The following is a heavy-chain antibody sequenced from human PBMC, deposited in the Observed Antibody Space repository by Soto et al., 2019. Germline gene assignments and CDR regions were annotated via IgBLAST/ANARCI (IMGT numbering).Heavy chain of an antibody. D-gene: IGHD2-21*02. Sequence: SWIIQPPGTGLEWIGEINHSGSTNYNPSLKSRVTISVDTSKNQFSLKLSSVTAADTAVYYCARLPPVTADFEYLVQGTLVTV. CDR3: ARLPPVTADFEY. V-gene: IGHV4-34*01. CDR2: INHSGST. J-gene: IGHJ4*02.